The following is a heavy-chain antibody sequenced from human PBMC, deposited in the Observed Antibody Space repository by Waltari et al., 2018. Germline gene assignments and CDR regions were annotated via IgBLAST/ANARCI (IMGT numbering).Heavy chain of an antibody. CDR3: AREVRRDSYYVINYYMDV. CDR2: IYYSGAT. Sequence: QVQLQESGPGLVKPSQTLSLTCSVSGVSITSRDYYWSWIRQSPGKGLEWIGYIYYSGATNYNPSLKSRVSISADEAKNQFSLMLTSVTAADTAVYYCAREVRRDSYYVINYYMDVWGKGTTVTVSS. CDR1: GVSITSRDYY. D-gene: IGHD4-4*01. V-gene: IGHV4-30-4*08. J-gene: IGHJ6*03.